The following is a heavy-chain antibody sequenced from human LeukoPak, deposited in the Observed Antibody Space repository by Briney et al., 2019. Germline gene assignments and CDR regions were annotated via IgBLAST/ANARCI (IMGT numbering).Heavy chain of an antibody. CDR2: ISGSGGST. J-gene: IGHJ4*01. CDR1: GFTFSSYA. Sequence: QTGGSLRLSCAASGFTFSSYAMSWVRQAPGKGLEWVSAISGSGGSTYYADSVKGRFTISRDNPKNLLYLQMSSLRVEDTAVYYCARGPLIRSPGPHSIDFWGHGILVTVSS. CDR3: ARGPLIRSPGPHSIDF. V-gene: IGHV3-23*01. D-gene: IGHD2-8*01.